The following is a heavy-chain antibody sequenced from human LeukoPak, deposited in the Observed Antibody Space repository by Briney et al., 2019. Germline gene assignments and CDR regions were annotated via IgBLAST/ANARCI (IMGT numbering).Heavy chain of an antibody. CDR2: ISAYNGNT. D-gene: IGHD2-15*01. CDR3: ARVVGSMEYNWFDP. V-gene: IGHV1-18*01. J-gene: IGHJ5*02. CDR1: GYTFTSYG. Sequence: ASVKVSCKASGYTFTSYGISWVRQAPGQRLEWMGWISAYNGNTNYAQKLQGRVTMTTDTSTSTAYMELRSLRSDDTAVYYCARVVGSMEYNWFDPWGQGTLVTVSS.